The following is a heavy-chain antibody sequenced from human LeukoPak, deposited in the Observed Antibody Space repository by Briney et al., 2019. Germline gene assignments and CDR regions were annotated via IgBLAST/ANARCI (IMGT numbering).Heavy chain of an antibody. D-gene: IGHD3-10*01. Sequence: SQTLSLTCTVSGGSISSGGYYWSWIRQHPGKGLEWIGYIYYSGSTYYNPSLKSRVTISVDTSKNQFSLKLSSVTAADTAVYCCARDRSGEGFGDFYNWFDPWGQGTLVTVSS. V-gene: IGHV4-31*03. CDR3: ARDRSGEGFGDFYNWFDP. J-gene: IGHJ5*02. CDR2: IYYSGST. CDR1: GGSISSGGYY.